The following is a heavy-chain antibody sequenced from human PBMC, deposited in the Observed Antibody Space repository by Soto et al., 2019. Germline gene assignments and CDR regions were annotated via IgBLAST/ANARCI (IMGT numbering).Heavy chain of an antibody. CDR3: ARGLYFNDNSGYLPFDY. J-gene: IGHJ4*02. Sequence: EVQLVESGGGLIQPGGSLRLSCAVAGFTVSSNYMSWVRQAPGKGLEWVSVIYSAGSTYYADSVKGRFTISRDNSNNTQYLQMNSLRAEDTAVYYCARGLYFNDNSGYLPFDYLGQVTLVTVSS. CDR1: GFTVSSNY. D-gene: IGHD3-22*01. V-gene: IGHV3-53*01. CDR2: IYSAGST.